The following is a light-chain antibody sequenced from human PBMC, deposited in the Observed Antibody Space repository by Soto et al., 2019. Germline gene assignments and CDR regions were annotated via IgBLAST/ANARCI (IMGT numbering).Light chain of an antibody. CDR2: DVT. CDR1: SSDVGGYDF. V-gene: IGLV2-11*01. J-gene: IGLJ3*02. Sequence: QSALAQPRSVSGSPGQSVTLSCTGTSSDVGGYDFVSWYQQYPGKAPKLIIFDVTERTSGVTDRFSGSKSGNSASLTISGGLDGDEADDYCSTYAGSYSFGVFGTGTKLTVL. CDR3: STYAGSYSFGV.